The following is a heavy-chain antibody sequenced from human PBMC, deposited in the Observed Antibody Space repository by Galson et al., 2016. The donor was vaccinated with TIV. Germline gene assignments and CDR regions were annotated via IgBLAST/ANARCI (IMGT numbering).Heavy chain of an antibody. Sequence: SLRLSCAASGFMFSNFEMNWVRQAPGKGLEWVSYMTDTGSNIQYADSVKGRFTISRDNSKDTLYLQMNNLRAEGTAVYYCAKINYQFLLSDAFDIWGQGTMVTVSS. D-gene: IGHD2-15*01. J-gene: IGHJ3*02. CDR3: AKINYQFLLSDAFDI. CDR2: MTDTGSNI. V-gene: IGHV3-48*03. CDR1: GFMFSNFE.